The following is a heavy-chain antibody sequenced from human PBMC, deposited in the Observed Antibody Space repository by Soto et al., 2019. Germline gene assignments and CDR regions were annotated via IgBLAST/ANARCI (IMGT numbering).Heavy chain of an antibody. V-gene: IGHV1-2*02. J-gene: IGHJ4*02. CDR2: INPNSGGT. D-gene: IGHD3-22*01. CDR1: GYTFTGYY. Sequence: ASVKVSCKASGYTFTGYYMHWVRQAPGQGLEWMGWINPNSGGTNYAQKHQGRVTMTRDTSISTAYMELRRLRSDDTDVYYCAINEEYYDSSGYYNYWGQGTLVTV. CDR3: AINEEYYDSSGYYNY.